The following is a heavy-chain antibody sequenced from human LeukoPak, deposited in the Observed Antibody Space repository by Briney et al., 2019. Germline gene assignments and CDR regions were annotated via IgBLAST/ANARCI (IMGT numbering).Heavy chain of an antibody. CDR2: INPNTGDT. Sequence: ASVKVSCKASGYTFTGQDMHWVRQAPGQGLVWMGWINPNTGDTNYAQKFQGRVTMTRDTTISTAYMELSRLTSDDTAVYYCASYPRYSSSPPFDYWGQGTLVTVSS. V-gene: IGHV1-2*02. D-gene: IGHD6-19*01. CDR3: ASYPRYSSSPPFDY. J-gene: IGHJ4*02. CDR1: GYTFTGQD.